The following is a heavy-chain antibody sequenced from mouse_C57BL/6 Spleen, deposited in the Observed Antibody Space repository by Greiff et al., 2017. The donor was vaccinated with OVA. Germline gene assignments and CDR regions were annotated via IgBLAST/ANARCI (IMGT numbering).Heavy chain of an antibody. V-gene: IGHV1-85*01. Sequence: QVQLQQSGPELVKPGASVKLSCKASGYTFTSYDINWVKQRPGQGLEWIGWIYPRDGSTKYNEKFKGKATLTVDTSSSTAYMELHSLTSEDSAVYFCASYGNFLYYAMDYWGQGTSVTVSS. CDR2: IYPRDGST. CDR1: GYTFTSYD. CDR3: ASYGNFLYYAMDY. D-gene: IGHD2-1*01. J-gene: IGHJ4*01.